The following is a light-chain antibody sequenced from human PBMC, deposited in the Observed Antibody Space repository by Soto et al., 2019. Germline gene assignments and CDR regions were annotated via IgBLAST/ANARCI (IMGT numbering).Light chain of an antibody. V-gene: IGLV2-14*03. CDR3: TSYTICNTSKIV. CDR2: DVS. CDR1: SSDVGGYNY. J-gene: IGLJ1*01. Sequence: QSVLTQPASVSGSPGQSITISCTGTSSDVGGYNYVSWYQHHPGKAPKLIIYDVSNRPSGVSIRFSGSKSDNTASLTISGLQPEDEVDYHCTSYTICNTSKIVFRTGNIVTVL.